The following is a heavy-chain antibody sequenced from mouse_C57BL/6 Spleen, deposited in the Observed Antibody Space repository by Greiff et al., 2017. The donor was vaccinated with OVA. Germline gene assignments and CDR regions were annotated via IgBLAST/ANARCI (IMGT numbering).Heavy chain of an antibody. CDR1: GYTFTSYW. V-gene: IGHV1-64*01. CDR2: IHPNSGST. D-gene: IGHD1-1*01. Sequence: QVQLQQPGAELVKPGASVKLSCKASGYTFTSYWMHWVKQRPGQGLEWIGMIHPNSGSTNYNEKFKSKATLTVDKSSSTAHMQLSSLTSEDSAVYYCARLVAPRYFDVWGTGTTVTVSS. CDR3: ARLVAPRYFDV. J-gene: IGHJ1*03.